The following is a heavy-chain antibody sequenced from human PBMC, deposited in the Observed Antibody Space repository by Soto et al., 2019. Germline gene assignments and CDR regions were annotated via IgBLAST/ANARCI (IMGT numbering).Heavy chain of an antibody. Sequence: QVQLQESGPGLVKPSETLSLSCTVSGGSISSYYWSWFRQSPGKRMEWIGYVHHSWGSSYNPSLQSRVPISLDTSKSQSSLTMPSVTATDTAVYYCARQGFGPLHGLVAVWGQGTTVTVSS. CDR2: VHHSWGS. D-gene: IGHD3-10*01. J-gene: IGHJ6*02. V-gene: IGHV4-59*08. CDR1: GGSISSYY. CDR3: ARQGFGPLHGLVAV.